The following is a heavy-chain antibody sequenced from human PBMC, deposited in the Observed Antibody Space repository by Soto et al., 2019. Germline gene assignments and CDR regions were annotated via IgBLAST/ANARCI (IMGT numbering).Heavy chain of an antibody. Sequence: GGSLRLSCTASGFTFGDYAMSWFRQAPGKGLEWVGFIRSKAYGGTTEYAASVKGRFTISRDDSKSIAYLQMNSLKTEDTAVYYCTRGGPMVVLVPAAMGSWFDPSGQGTPVTVSS. CDR3: TRGGPMVVLVPAAMGSWFDP. D-gene: IGHD2-2*01. CDR1: GFTFGDYA. V-gene: IGHV3-49*03. J-gene: IGHJ5*02. CDR2: IRSKAYGGTT.